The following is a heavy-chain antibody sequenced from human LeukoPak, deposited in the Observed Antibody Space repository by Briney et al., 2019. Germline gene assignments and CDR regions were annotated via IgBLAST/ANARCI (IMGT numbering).Heavy chain of an antibody. Sequence: SGTLSLTCTVSGGSISSYYWGWIRQPAGKGLEWIGRIYPSGSTNYNPSLKSRVTMSVDTSKNQFSLKMSSVTAADTAVYYCARDRSLGELTTESPSFDSWGQGTLVTVSS. CDR1: GGSISSYY. CDR2: IYPSGST. J-gene: IGHJ4*02. D-gene: IGHD3-16*01. CDR3: ARDRSLGELTTESPSFDS. V-gene: IGHV4-4*07.